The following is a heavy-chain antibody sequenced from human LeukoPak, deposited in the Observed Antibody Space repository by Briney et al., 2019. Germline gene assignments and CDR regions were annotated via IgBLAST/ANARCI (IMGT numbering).Heavy chain of an antibody. CDR2: ISAYNGNT. CDR1: GYTFTSYY. Sequence: ASVKVSCKASGYTFTSYYMHWVRQAPGQGLEWMGWISAYNGNTNYAQKLQGRVTMTTDTSTSTAYMELRSLRSDDTAVYYCARDPSLRVGATRGPPDYWGQGTLVTVSS. D-gene: IGHD1-26*01. J-gene: IGHJ4*02. CDR3: ARDPSLRVGATRGPPDY. V-gene: IGHV1-18*04.